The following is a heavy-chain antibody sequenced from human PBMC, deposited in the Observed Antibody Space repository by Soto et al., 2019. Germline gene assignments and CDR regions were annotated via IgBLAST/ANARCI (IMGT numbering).Heavy chain of an antibody. V-gene: IGHV3-73*01. J-gene: IGHJ4*02. Sequence: EVQLVESGGGLVQPGGSLKLSCAASGFTFSGSAMHWVRQASGKGLEWVGRIRSKANSYATAYAASVKGRFTISRDDSKKTAYLQMNSLKAEDTAVYYCTRRAYSSGWYYDYWGQGTLVTVSS. CDR3: TRRAYSSGWYYDY. D-gene: IGHD6-19*01. CDR2: IRSKANSYAT. CDR1: GFTFSGSA.